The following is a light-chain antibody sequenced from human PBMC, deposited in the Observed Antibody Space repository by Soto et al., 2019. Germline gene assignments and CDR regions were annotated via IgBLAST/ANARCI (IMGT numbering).Light chain of an antibody. J-gene: IGKJ5*01. V-gene: IGKV1-6*01. CDR3: LQDYNYPLT. CDR1: QGIRND. CDR2: AAS. Sequence: ATQMTQSPSSLYASVGDRVTITCRASQGIRNDLGWYQQKLGKAPKLLIYAASILQSGVPSRFSGSGSGTDFTLTISSLQPEDFATYYCLQDYNYPLTFGQGTRLEI.